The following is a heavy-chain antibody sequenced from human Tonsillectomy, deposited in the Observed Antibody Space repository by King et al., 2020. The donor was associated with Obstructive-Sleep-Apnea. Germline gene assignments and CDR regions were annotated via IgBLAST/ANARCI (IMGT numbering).Heavy chain of an antibody. J-gene: IGHJ6*02. CDR2: ISSSSSTI. V-gene: IGHV3-48*04. D-gene: IGHD4-11*01. Sequence: QLVQSGGGLVQPGGSLRLSCAASGFTFSSFSMNWVRQAPGKGLEWVSYISSSSSTINYADSVKGRFTISRDNAKKSLYLQMKSLRAEDTAVYYCARDKDDYRVGMGGMDVWGQGTTVTVSS. CDR1: GFTFSSFS. CDR3: ARDKDDYRVGMGGMDV.